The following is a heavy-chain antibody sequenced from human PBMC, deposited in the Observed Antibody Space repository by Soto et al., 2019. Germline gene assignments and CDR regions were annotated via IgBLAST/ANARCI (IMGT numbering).Heavy chain of an antibody. CDR2: IYSGGNT. Sequence: EVQLVESGGGLIQPGGSLRLSCAASGFTVSTNYMNWVRQAPGKGLEWVSVIYSGGNTYYADSVKGRFTISRDNSKNTLYLQMNSLRAEDTAMYYCARGRLGYNDGYGMDVWGQGTTVTVSS. J-gene: IGHJ6*02. D-gene: IGHD5-18*01. CDR3: ARGRLGYNDGYGMDV. V-gene: IGHV3-53*01. CDR1: GFTVSTNY.